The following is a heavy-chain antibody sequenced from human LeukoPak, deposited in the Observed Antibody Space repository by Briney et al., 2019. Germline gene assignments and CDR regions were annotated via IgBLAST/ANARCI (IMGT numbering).Heavy chain of an antibody. D-gene: IGHD4-11*01. Sequence: SETLSLTCTVSGGSISSYYWSWIRQPPGKGLEWIGYIYYSGSTNYNPSLKSRVTISVDTSKNQFSLKLSSVTAADTAVYYCAGYDYSNYFAPDYWGQGTLVTVSS. J-gene: IGHJ4*02. CDR2: IYYSGST. V-gene: IGHV4-59*01. CDR3: AGYDYSNYFAPDY. CDR1: GGSISSYY.